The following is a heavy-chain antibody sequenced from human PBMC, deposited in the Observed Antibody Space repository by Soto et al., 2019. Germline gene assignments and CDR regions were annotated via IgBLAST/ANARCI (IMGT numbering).Heavy chain of an antibody. J-gene: IGHJ6*02. CDR2: INPNSGGT. CDR3: ARDPGLTYYYDSSGYFGMDV. CDR1: GYTFTGYY. Sequence: ASVKVSCKASGYTFTGYYMHWVRQAPGQGLEWMGWINPNSGGTNYAQKFQGWVTMTRDTSISTAYMELSRLRSDDTAVYYCARDPGLTYYYDSSGYFGMDVWGQGTTVTVSS. V-gene: IGHV1-2*04. D-gene: IGHD3-22*01.